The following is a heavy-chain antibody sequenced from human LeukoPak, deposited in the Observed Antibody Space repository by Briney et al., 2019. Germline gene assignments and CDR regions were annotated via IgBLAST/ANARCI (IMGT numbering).Heavy chain of an antibody. Sequence: GASVKVSCKASGYIFNGYFMHWVRQAPGQGPEWMGCINPISGATKYAPKFQGRVIVSRDTSISTAYMELSRLTSDDSAVYYCARDPAADEVGLDYWGQGTLVTVSS. CDR3: ARDPAADEVGLDY. J-gene: IGHJ4*02. CDR1: GYIFNGYF. D-gene: IGHD6-13*01. CDR2: INPISGAT. V-gene: IGHV1-2*02.